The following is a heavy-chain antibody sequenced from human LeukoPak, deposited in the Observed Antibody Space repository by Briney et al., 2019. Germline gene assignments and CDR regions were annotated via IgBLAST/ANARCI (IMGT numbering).Heavy chain of an antibody. CDR2: IRQDGSEK. CDR1: GFTFTGYW. J-gene: IGHJ4*01. D-gene: IGHD6-13*01. V-gene: IGHV3-7*01. Sequence: PGGSLRLSCELSGFTFTGYWMNWVRQAPGKGPEWVASIRQDGSEKTYVDSVKGRFTISRDNTKNSLSLQLNGLRAEDTAVYYCARDGTAAGLYFDLWGQGTLVTVSS. CDR3: ARDGTAAGLYFDL.